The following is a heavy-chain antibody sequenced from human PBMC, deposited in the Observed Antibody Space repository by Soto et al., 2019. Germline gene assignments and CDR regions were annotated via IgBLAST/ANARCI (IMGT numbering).Heavy chain of an antibody. CDR2: INHSGST. Sequence: SETLSLTCAVYGGSFSGYYWSWIRQPPGKGLEWIGEINHSGSTNYNPSLKSRVTISVDTSKNQFSLKLSSVTAADTAVYYCARGYPFCTNGVCYTRPIKPYYYYYYMDVWGKGTTVTVSS. V-gene: IGHV4-34*01. J-gene: IGHJ6*03. CDR3: ARGYPFCTNGVCYTRPIKPYYYYYYMDV. D-gene: IGHD2-8*01. CDR1: GGSFSGYY.